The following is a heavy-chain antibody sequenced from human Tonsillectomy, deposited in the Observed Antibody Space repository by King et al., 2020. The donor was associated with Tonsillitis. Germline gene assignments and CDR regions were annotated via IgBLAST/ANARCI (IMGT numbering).Heavy chain of an antibody. V-gene: IGHV1-2*02. CDR3: AAVGGDAFDI. Sequence: VQLVESGAEVRKPGASVKVSCKASGYTFSGYYMNWVRQAPGQGLEWMGWINPNSGGTKYAQKFQGRVTMTRDTSISTAYMELSRLRSDDTAVYYCAAVGGDAFDIWGPGTMVTVSS. D-gene: IGHD1-26*01. J-gene: IGHJ3*02. CDR2: INPNSGGT. CDR1: GYTFSGYY.